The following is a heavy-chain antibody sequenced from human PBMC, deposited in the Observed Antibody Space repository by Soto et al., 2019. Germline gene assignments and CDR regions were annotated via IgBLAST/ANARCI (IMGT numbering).Heavy chain of an antibody. CDR2: TYFRSKWYN. V-gene: IGHV6-1*01. CDR3: AKGDNLGPKTGYAFDS. CDR1: GDSVSSNTAS. Sequence: SQTLSLTCAISGDSVSSNTASRNWIRQSPSRGLEWLGRTYFRSKWYNDYAVSVKSRIIINPDTSNNQFSLQLNSVTPEDTAVYFCAKGDNLGPKTGYAFDSWGQGIMVTSPQ. J-gene: IGHJ4*02. D-gene: IGHD5-12*01.